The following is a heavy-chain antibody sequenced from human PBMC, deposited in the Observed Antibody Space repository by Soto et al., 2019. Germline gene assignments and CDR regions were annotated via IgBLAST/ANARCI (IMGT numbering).Heavy chain of an antibody. J-gene: IGHJ5*02. CDR3: ARSLVYLNYYDSSGYRNWFDP. Sequence: SETLSLTCAVYGESFSGYIWTWIRQTPGKGLQWIGQINHSGSTNYNPSLKSRVTISVDTSKNQFSLKLSSVTAADTAVYYFARSLVYLNYYDSSGYRNWFDPWGQGTLVTVSS. CDR2: INHSGST. V-gene: IGHV4-34*01. D-gene: IGHD3-22*01. CDR1: GESFSGYI.